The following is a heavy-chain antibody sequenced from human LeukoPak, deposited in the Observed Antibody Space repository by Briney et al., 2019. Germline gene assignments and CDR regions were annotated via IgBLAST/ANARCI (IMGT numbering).Heavy chain of an antibody. CDR3: ARPYCSDISCYIGMKY. V-gene: IGHV1-18*01. CDR1: GYSFTSYG. D-gene: IGHD2-2*02. J-gene: IGHJ4*02. Sequence: HRASVKVSCKASGYSFTSYGISWVRQAPGQGLGWMAWISPYNGNTKFAQNFQDRVTMTTDRSASTAYMELRSLRSDDTAMYYCARPYCSDISCYIGMKYWGQGTLVTVSS. CDR2: ISPYNGNT.